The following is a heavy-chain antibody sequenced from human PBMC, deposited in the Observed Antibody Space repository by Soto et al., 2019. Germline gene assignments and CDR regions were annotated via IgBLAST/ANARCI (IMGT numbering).Heavy chain of an antibody. D-gene: IGHD1-1*01. Sequence: GGSLRLSCAASGFTFSSYAMSWVRQAPGKGLEWVSAISGSGGSTYYADSVKGRFTISRDNSKNTLYLQMNSLRAEDTAVYYCAKTWEYNWNADDAFDIWGQGTMVTVSS. CDR1: GFTFSSYA. CDR3: AKTWEYNWNADDAFDI. J-gene: IGHJ3*02. CDR2: ISGSGGST. V-gene: IGHV3-23*01.